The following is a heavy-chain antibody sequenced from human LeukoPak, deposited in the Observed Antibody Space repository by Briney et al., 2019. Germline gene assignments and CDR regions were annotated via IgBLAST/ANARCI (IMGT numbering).Heavy chain of an antibody. Sequence: SETLSLICSVSGDSISNYYWSWIRQPPGKGLVWIGYIYYSGSTNYSPSLKSRVSISVDTSKNQFSLKLSSVTAADTAVYYCARYRNEALFAFDIWGQGTMVTVSS. J-gene: IGHJ3*02. D-gene: IGHD1-14*01. CDR1: GDSISNYY. CDR2: IYYSGST. CDR3: ARYRNEALFAFDI. V-gene: IGHV4-59*01.